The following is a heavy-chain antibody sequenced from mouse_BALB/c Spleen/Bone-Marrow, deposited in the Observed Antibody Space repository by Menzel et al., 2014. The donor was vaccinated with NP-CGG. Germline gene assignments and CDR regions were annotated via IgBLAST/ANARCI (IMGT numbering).Heavy chain of an antibody. V-gene: IGHV5-17*02. Sequence: EVHLVESGGGLVQPGGSRTLSCAASGFPFRSFGMHWVRQAPETGLAWVASIISGSSNFYYADTVKGRFPISRDNPKNTRILQKTSLRSEDTAMDYGARMGGNYRLDAWDYRGQGTAVNVPS. CDR1: GFPFRSFG. CDR3: ARMGGNYRLDAWDY. D-gene: IGHD2-1*01. J-gene: IGHJ4*01. CDR2: IISGSSNF.